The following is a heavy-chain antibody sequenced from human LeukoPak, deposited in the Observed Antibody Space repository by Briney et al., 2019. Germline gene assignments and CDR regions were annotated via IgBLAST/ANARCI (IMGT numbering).Heavy chain of an antibody. CDR2: IKKKTDGGTT. D-gene: IGHD3-22*01. CDR3: TTEYYYDSSGLFDY. Sequence: GGSLRLSCTASGFTFGDYAMSWFRQAPGKGLEWVGRIKKKTDGGTTDYAAPVKGRFTISRDDSGNTLYLQMNSLKTEDTAMYYCTTEYYYDSSGLFDYWGQGTLVTVSS. J-gene: IGHJ4*02. CDR1: GFTFGDYA. V-gene: IGHV3-15*01.